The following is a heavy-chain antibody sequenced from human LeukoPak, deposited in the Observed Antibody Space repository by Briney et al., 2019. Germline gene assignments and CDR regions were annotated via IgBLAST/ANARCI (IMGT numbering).Heavy chain of an antibody. V-gene: IGHV3-11*05. D-gene: IGHD6-13*01. CDR1: GFTFSDHY. J-gene: IGHJ5*02. Sequence: GRSLRLSCAASGFTFSDHYMSWIRQAPGKGLEWVSYISSSSSYTNYADSVKGRFTISRDNAKNSLYLQMNSLRAEDTAVYYCARDGMRYSSSWYPNWFDPWGQGTLVTVSS. CDR2: ISSSSSYT. CDR3: ARDGMRYSSSWYPNWFDP.